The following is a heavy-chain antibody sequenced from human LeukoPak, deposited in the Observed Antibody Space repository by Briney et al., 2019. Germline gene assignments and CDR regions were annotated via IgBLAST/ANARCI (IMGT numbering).Heavy chain of an antibody. Sequence: ASVKVSRKASGYTFTGYYMHWLRQAPGQGLEWMGRINPNTGVANFAQKLQGRVTMTRDMSISTVYMELVRLRSDDTAMYYCARDRGIDFGNYYGWFDPWGQGTLVIVSS. V-gene: IGHV1-2*02. CDR3: ARDRGIDFGNYYGWFDP. D-gene: IGHD1-26*01. J-gene: IGHJ5*02. CDR2: INPNTGVA. CDR1: GYTFTGYY.